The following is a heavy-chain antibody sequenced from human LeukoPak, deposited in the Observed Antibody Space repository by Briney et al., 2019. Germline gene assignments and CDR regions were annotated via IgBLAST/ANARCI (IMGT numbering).Heavy chain of an antibody. J-gene: IGHJ5*02. CDR1: GYTFTSYG. V-gene: IGHV1-18*04. D-gene: IGHD3-10*01. Sequence: ASVKVSCKASGYTFTSYGISWVRQPPGRGLEWMGWISAYNGNTNYAQKLQGRVTMTTDTSTSTAYMELRSLRSDDTAVYYCARALVRGVYNWFDPWGQGTLVTVSS. CDR3: ARALVRGVYNWFDP. CDR2: ISAYNGNT.